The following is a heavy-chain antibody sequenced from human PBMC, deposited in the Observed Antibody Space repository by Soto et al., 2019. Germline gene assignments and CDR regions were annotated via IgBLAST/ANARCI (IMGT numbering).Heavy chain of an antibody. CDR1: GGTFSSYA. Sequence: SVKVSCKASGGTFSSYAISWVRQAPGQGLEWMGGIIPIFGTANYAQKFQGRVTITADESTSTAYMELSSLRSEDTAVYYCARVLRWFCVVLQNYYGMDVWGQGTTVIV. D-gene: IGHD3-10*01. J-gene: IGHJ6*02. CDR2: IIPIFGTA. V-gene: IGHV1-69*13. CDR3: ARVLRWFCVVLQNYYGMDV.